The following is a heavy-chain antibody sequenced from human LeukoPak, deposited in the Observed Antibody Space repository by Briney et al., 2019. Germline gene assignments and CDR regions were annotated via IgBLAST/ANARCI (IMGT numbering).Heavy chain of an antibody. V-gene: IGHV1-2*02. CDR1: GYTFTGYY. J-gene: IGHJ4*02. Sequence: ASVKVSCKASGYTFTGYYMHWVRQAPGQGLEWMGWINPNSGGTNYAQKFQGRVTMTRDTSISTAYMELSRLRADDTAVYYCATYDSSGYHYFDYWGQGTLVTVSS. CDR3: ATYDSSGYHYFDY. D-gene: IGHD3-22*01. CDR2: INPNSGGT.